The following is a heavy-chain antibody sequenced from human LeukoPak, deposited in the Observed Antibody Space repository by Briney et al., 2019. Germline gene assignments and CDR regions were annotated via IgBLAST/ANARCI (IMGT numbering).Heavy chain of an antibody. CDR1: GGSISSYY. CDR2: IHTSGST. Sequence: SETLSLTCTVSGGSISSYYWSWIRQPAGKGLEWIGRIHTSGSTNYSPSLKSRVTMSVDTSKNQFSLKLSSVTAADTAVYYCARSHYYDTSGHLVAFDIWGHGTMVPVSS. CDR3: ARSHYYDTSGHLVAFDI. V-gene: IGHV4-4*07. D-gene: IGHD3-22*01. J-gene: IGHJ3*02.